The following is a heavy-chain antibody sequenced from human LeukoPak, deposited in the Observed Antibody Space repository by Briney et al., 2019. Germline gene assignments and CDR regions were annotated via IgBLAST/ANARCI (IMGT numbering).Heavy chain of an antibody. V-gene: IGHV1-18*04. Sequence: ASVKVSCKASGYSFTTYVITWVPQAPGQGPEWLGWINPQNGNTNFAQRFQGRVTMTTDTSTNTAYMELRSLTSDDTAVYYCARACTTFITQWCFSDFWGQGTLVTVSS. CDR1: GYSFTTYV. CDR2: INPQNGNT. D-gene: IGHD2/OR15-2a*01. CDR3: ARACTTFITQWCFSDF. J-gene: IGHJ4*02.